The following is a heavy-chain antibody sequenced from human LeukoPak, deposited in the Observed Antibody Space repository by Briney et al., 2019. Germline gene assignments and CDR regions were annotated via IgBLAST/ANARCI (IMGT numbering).Heavy chain of an antibody. D-gene: IGHD3-3*01. V-gene: IGHV3-23*01. CDR3: AKGPVLRFLEWPYMDV. Sequence: GESLRLSCAASGFTFSSYAMSWVRQAPGKGLEWVAAISGSGGSTYYADSVKGRFPISRDSSKNTLYLQMNSLRAEDTAVYYCAKGPVLRFLEWPYMDVWGKGTTVTVSS. CDR2: ISGSGGST. CDR1: GFTFSSYA. J-gene: IGHJ6*03.